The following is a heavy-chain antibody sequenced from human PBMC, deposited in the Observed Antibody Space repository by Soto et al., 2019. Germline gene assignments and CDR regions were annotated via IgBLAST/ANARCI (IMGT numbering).Heavy chain of an antibody. CDR2: IYHSGST. J-gene: IGHJ4*02. Sequence: QVQLQESGPGLVKPSGTLSLTCAVSGGSISSSNWWRWVRQHPGKWLEWIGEIYHSGSTNYNPSLKIRVTISEDKSKNQFSLKLSSVPAADTAMYYCARGYDTYSFDYWGQGTLVTFSS. CDR3: ARGYDTYSFDY. CDR1: GGSISSSNW. D-gene: IGHD1-1*01. V-gene: IGHV4-4*02.